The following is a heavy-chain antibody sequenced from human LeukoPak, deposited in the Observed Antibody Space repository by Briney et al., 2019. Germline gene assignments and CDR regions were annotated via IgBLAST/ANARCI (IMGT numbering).Heavy chain of an antibody. J-gene: IGHJ5*02. CDR1: GYSISSDYY. D-gene: IGHD3-10*01. CDR2: IYYSGST. CDR3: ARSTRSWFDP. V-gene: IGHV4-38-2*02. Sequence: SETLSLTCTVSGYSISSDYYWGWIRQPPGKGLEWIGYIYYSGSTNYNPSLKSRVTISVDTSNNQVSLKLSSVTAADTAVYYCARSTRSWFDPWGQGTLVTVSS.